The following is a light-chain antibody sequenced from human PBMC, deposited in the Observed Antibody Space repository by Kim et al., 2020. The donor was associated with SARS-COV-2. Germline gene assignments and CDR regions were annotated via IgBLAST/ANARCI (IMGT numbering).Light chain of an antibody. Sequence: PPGERATRSCRASQSVSSSYLAWYQQKPGQAPRLLIYGASSRATGIPDRFSGSGSGTDFTLTSSRLEPEDFAVYYCQQYGSSPLTFGQGTKVDIK. V-gene: IGKV3-20*01. J-gene: IGKJ1*01. CDR1: QSVSSSY. CDR3: QQYGSSPLT. CDR2: GAS.